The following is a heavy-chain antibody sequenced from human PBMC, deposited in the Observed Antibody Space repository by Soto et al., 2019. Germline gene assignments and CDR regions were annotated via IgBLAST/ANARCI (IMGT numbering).Heavy chain of an antibody. CDR3: ARVGGRDGYNWAAY. CDR1: GGSISSYY. V-gene: IGHV4-59*01. J-gene: IGHJ4*02. D-gene: IGHD5-12*01. Sequence: PSETLSLTCTVSGGSISSYYWSWIRQPPGKGLEWIGYIYYSGSTNYNPSLKSRVTISVDTSKNQFSLKLSSVAAADMAVYYCARVGGRDGYNWAAYWGQGTLVTVSS. CDR2: IYYSGST.